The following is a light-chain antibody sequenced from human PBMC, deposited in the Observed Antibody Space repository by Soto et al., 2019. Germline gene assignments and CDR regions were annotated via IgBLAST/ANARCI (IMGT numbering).Light chain of an antibody. CDR3: SSYAGINNLGV. Sequence: QSALTQPPSASGSLGQSVTISCTGTSSDIGGYNYVSWYQQHPGKAPKLLIYEVNKRPSGVPDRFSGSKSDNTASLTVSGLQAEDEADYYCSSYAGINNLGVFGAGTKLTV. CDR2: EVN. J-gene: IGLJ1*01. CDR1: SSDIGGYNY. V-gene: IGLV2-8*01.